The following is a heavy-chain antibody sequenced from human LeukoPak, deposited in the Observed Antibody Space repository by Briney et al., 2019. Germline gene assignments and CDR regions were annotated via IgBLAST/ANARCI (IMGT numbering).Heavy chain of an antibody. CDR1: GFTFSSYS. Sequence: GGSLRLSCAASGFTFSSYSMNWVRQAPGKGLEWVSSISSSSSYIYYADSVKGRFTISRDNAKNSLYLQMNSLRAEDTAVYYCARVLDYYDSSGYYYNGAFDIWGQGTMVTVSS. CDR2: ISSSSSYI. CDR3: ARVLDYYDSSGYYYNGAFDI. D-gene: IGHD3-22*01. J-gene: IGHJ3*02. V-gene: IGHV3-21*01.